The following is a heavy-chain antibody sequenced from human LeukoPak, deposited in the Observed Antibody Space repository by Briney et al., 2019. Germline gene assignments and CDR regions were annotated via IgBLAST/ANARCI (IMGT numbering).Heavy chain of an antibody. CDR1: GDSISSGSYL. CDR3: VRGPRGVKAILGAFDI. J-gene: IGHJ3*02. V-gene: IGHV4-61*02. CDR2: TYIGGDT. D-gene: IGHD2-21*01. Sequence: SQTLSLTCTVSGDSISSGSYLWSWIRQPAGKGLEWIGRTYIGGDTNYNPSLKSRVTISLDTSKNQISLRLSSVTAADTAVYYCVRGPRGVKAILGAFDIWGQGTTVTVSS.